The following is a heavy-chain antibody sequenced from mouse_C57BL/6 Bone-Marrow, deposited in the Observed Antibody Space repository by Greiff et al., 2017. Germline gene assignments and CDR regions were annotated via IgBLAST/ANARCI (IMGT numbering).Heavy chain of an antibody. V-gene: IGHV14-2*01. CDR2: IDPEDGET. J-gene: IGHJ2*01. Sequence: VQLKESGAELVKPGASVKLSCTASGFNIKDYYMHWVKQRTEQGLEWIGRIDPEDGETKYAPKFQGKATITADTSSNTAYLQLSSLTSEDTAVYYWASYYGSSPYYFDYWGQGTPLTVSS. CDR3: ASYYGSSPYYFDY. CDR1: GFNIKDYY. D-gene: IGHD1-1*01.